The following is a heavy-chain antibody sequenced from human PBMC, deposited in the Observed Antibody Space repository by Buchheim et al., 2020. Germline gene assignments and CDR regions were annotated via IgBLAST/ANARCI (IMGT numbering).Heavy chain of an antibody. CDR3: ARGSSPYFDY. CDR2: IYTSGST. CDR1: GGSISSGSYY. Sequence: QVQLQESGPGLVKPSQTLSLTCTVSGGSISSGSYYWSWIRQPAGKGLEWIGRIYTSGSTNYNPSLKSRVTISLDTSKNQFSLKLSSVTAADTAVYYCARGSSPYFDYWGQGTL. V-gene: IGHV4-61*02. J-gene: IGHJ4*02.